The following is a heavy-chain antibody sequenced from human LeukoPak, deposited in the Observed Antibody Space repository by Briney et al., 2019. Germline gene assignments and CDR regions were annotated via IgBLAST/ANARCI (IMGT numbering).Heavy chain of an antibody. CDR1: GFTFSSDR. V-gene: IGHV3-21*01. J-gene: IGHJ4*02. D-gene: IGHD4/OR15-4a*01. CDR2: IYSGSDYI. Sequence: GGSLRLSCVASGFTFSSDRMNWVRQAPGKGLEWVSTIYSGSDYIYYADSVKGRFTISRDNAKNSLYLQMNSLRAEDTAIYYCARDLPVSGAYHQFDSWGQGTLVNVSS. CDR3: ARDLPVSGAYHQFDS.